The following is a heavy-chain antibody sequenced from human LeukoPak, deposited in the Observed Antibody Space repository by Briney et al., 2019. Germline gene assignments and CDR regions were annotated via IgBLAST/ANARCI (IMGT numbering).Heavy chain of an antibody. Sequence: PGGSLRLSCAASGFTFTSYAMSWVRQAPGKGLVWVSRINGDGTIINYADSVKGRFTISRDNAKNTLYLQMNSLRAEDTALYYCARGEYPHAFDIWGQGTMVSVSS. CDR1: GFTFTSYA. CDR2: INGDGTII. D-gene: IGHD2-2*02. V-gene: IGHV3-74*01. J-gene: IGHJ3*02. CDR3: ARGEYPHAFDI.